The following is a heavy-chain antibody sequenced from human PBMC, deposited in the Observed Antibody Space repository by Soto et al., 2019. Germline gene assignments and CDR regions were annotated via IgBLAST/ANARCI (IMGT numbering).Heavy chain of an antibody. J-gene: IGHJ4*02. CDR2: IDAGNGIT. V-gene: IGHV1-3*01. CDR1: GYSFTSWT. D-gene: IGHD1-26*01. CDR3: ARWRGAFES. Sequence: ASVKVYCKASGYSFTSWTIHWVRQAPGKSLESMGWIDAGNGITKYSQKFQDRVTITRDTSASTAYMELNSLRSEDTAVYYCARWRGAFESWGQGALVTVS.